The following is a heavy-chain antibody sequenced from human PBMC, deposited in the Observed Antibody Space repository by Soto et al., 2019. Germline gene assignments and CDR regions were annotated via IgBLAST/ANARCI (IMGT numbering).Heavy chain of an antibody. CDR2: INAGNGNT. CDR1: GYTXTSYA. D-gene: IGHD2-15*01. V-gene: IGHV1-3*01. J-gene: IGHJ4*02. CDR3: ARKGPLLVWDY. Sequence: SXKVSCMASGYTXTSYAMHWVRQAPGQRLEWMGWINAGNGNTKYSQKFQGRVTITSETSASTAYMELSSMRSEDTAVYYCARKGPLLVWDYWGQGTLVTVSS.